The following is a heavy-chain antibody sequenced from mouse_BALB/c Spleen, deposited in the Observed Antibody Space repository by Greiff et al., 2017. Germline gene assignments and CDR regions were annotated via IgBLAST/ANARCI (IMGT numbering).Heavy chain of an antibody. CDR3: ARRDGYLDY. CDR1: GYAFSSSW. J-gene: IGHJ2*01. V-gene: IGHV1-82*01. D-gene: IGHD2-3*01. CDR2: IYPGDGDT. Sequence: QVQLKQSGPELVKPGASVKISCKASGYAFSSSWMNWVKQRPGQGLEWIGRIYPGDGDTNYNGKFKGKATLTADKSSSTAYMQLSSLTSVDSAVYFCARRDGYLDYWGQGTTLTVSS.